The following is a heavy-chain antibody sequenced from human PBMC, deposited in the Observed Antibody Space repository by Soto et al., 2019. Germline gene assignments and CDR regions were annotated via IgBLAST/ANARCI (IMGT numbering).Heavy chain of an antibody. J-gene: IGHJ6*02. D-gene: IGHD4-4*01. CDR2: ILHDGSAE. CDR3: ARSRDGYSFYFYYGMDG. Sequence: PGGSLRLSCAASGFTFTSYDMHWVRQAPGKGLEWMALILHDGSAEYYADSVKGRFTISRDNSRSTLYLQMNSLRAEDTAVYYCARSRDGYSFYFYYGMDGWCQGTTVTVSS. CDR1: GFTFTSYD. V-gene: IGHV3-30*03.